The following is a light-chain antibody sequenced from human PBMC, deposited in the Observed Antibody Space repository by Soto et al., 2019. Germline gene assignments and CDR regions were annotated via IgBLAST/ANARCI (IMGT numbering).Light chain of an antibody. CDR1: QSITNW. Sequence: DIQMTQSPATLSASVGDSVTLTCRASQSITNWLAWYQLKPGKAPKLLIHEASNLHSGVSSRFSGSGSGTDFTLTITNLQPEDSAIYYCQQYKSYWTFGQGTKVDIK. V-gene: IGKV1-5*03. CDR2: EAS. CDR3: QQYKSYWT. J-gene: IGKJ1*01.